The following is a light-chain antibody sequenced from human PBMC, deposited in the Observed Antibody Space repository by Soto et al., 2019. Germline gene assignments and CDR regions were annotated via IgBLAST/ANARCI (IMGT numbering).Light chain of an antibody. CDR2: KAS. V-gene: IGKV1-5*03. CDR3: QQYNSYWT. J-gene: IGKJ1*01. CDR1: QSISSW. Sequence: DIQMTQSPSTLSASVGDRVTITCRASQSISSWLAWYQQKPGKAPKLLIYKASSLESGVPSRFSGSGSGTEFTLTMSRLQPGDFATYLCQQYNSYWTFGQGTKVEIK.